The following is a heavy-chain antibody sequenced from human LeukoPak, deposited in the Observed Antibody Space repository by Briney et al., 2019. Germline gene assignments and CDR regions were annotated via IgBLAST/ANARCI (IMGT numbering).Heavy chain of an antibody. Sequence: LGGSLTLSCAASGFTARRKYISWVRHAPRQGLECVRFIQTVDSKSYAGTVRARFTIPRDNSRDTLYLQMNSLRAEDTAVYYWARVTVTTTSDYFDYWGQGTLVTVSS. D-gene: IGHD4-17*01. CDR1: GFTARRKY. V-gene: IGHV3-53*01. J-gene: IGHJ4*02. CDR3: ARVTVTTTSDYFDY. CDR2: IQTVDSK.